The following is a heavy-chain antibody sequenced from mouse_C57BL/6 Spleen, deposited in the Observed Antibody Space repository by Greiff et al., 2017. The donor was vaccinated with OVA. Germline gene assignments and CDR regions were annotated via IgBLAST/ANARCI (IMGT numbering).Heavy chain of an antibody. CDR1: GFTFSNYW. D-gene: IGHD3-2*02. V-gene: IGHV6-3*01. CDR2: IRLKSDNYAT. Sequence: EVKVEESGGGLVQPGGSMKLSCVASGFTFSNYWMNWVRQSPEKGLEWVAQIRLKSDNYATHYAESVKGRFTISRDDSKSSVYLQMNNLRAEDTGIYYCTGSSGYGAMDYWGQGTSVTVSS. J-gene: IGHJ4*01. CDR3: TGSSGYGAMDY.